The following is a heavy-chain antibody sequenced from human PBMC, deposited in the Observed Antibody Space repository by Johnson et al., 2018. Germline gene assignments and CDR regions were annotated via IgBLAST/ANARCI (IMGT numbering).Heavy chain of an antibody. Sequence: QVQLVQAGGGVVQPGRSLRLCCAASGFTFSSYGMHWVRQAPGKGLEWVAVISYDGSNKYYADSVKGRFTISRDNSKNTLYLQMNSLRAEDTAVYYCAKDLSYYDSSGYYHAEYFQHWGQGTLVTVSS. J-gene: IGHJ1*01. CDR3: AKDLSYYDSSGYYHAEYFQH. CDR1: GFTFSSYG. V-gene: IGHV3-30*18. D-gene: IGHD3-22*01. CDR2: ISYDGSNK.